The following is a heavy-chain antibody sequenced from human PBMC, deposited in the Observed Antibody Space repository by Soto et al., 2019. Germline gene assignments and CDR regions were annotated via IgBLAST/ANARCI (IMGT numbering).Heavy chain of an antibody. CDR3: AREEPQFPHGMDV. CDR1: GYTFTSYG. D-gene: IGHD1-1*01. CDR2: ISAYNGNT. J-gene: IGHJ6*02. V-gene: IGHV1-18*01. Sequence: ASVKVSFKASGYTFTSYGISWLRQAPGQGLEWMGWISAYNGNTNYAQKLQGRVTMTTDTSTSTAYMELRSLRSDDTAVYYCAREEPQFPHGMDVWGQGTTVTVSS.